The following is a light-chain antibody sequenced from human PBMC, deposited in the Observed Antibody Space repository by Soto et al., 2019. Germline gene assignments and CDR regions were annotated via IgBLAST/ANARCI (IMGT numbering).Light chain of an antibody. J-gene: IGKJ1*01. V-gene: IGKV1-5*01. CDR3: QQYNDEQWT. CDR1: QNIGNW. CDR2: DAS. Sequence: DIQMTQSPSTLSASVGDRVTITCRASQNIGNWLAWYQQKPGKTPDLLIYDASSLESGVPLRFSGSGSGTEVPLTISSLQTDDSATYYCQQYNDEQWTFGQGTKVELK.